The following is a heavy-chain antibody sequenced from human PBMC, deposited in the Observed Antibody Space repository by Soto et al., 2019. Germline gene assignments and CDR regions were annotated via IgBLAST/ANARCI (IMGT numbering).Heavy chain of an antibody. V-gene: IGHV3-23*01. J-gene: IGHJ5*01. CDR3: GTGGFVVVRADNNWSDY. CDR1: GFTFSSYA. Sequence: GGSLRLSCAASGFTFSSYAMSWVRQAPGKGLEWVSAISGSGGSTYYADSVKGRFTISRDNSKNTLYLQMNSLGAEDTAVYYCGTGGFVVVRADNNWSDYWGQGTLVTVSP. D-gene: IGHD2-2*01. CDR2: ISGSGGST.